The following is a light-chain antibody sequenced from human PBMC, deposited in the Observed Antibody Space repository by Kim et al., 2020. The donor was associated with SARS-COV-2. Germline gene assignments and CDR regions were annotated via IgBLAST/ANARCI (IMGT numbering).Light chain of an antibody. CDR1: RRFLYSSTNKTY. CDR3: QQYYSTPFT. J-gene: IGKJ3*01. V-gene: IGKV4-1*01. CDR2: WAS. Sequence: APINCKSSRRFLYSSTNKTYFAWAQQKPGQPPKLLIYWASTRESVVPDRFSGSGSGTDFTLSISSLEAEYVSVYYCQQYYSTPFTVRPGTKVDI.